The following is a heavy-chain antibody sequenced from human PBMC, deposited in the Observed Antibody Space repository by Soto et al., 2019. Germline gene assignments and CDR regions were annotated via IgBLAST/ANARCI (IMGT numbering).Heavy chain of an antibody. CDR1: GYTFSNYG. V-gene: IGHV1-18*01. Sequence: ASVKVSCKASGYTFSNYGISWVRQAPGQGLEWMGWISAYNGNTKFAQKIQGRVTISVDTSKNQFSLKLSSVTAADTAVYYCASFVAGPGDFDYWGQGTLVTVSS. CDR2: ISAYNGNT. J-gene: IGHJ4*02. D-gene: IGHD6-19*01. CDR3: ASFVAGPGDFDY.